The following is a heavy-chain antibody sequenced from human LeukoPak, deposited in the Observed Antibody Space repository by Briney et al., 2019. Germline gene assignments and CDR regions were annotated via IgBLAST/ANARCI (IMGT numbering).Heavy chain of an antibody. CDR3: AKENGYMDV. CDR1: GFTFSSYA. J-gene: IGHJ6*03. V-gene: IGHV3-23*01. Sequence: PGGSLRLSCAASGFTFSSYAMSWVRQAPGKGLEWVSGISSSGGTTYYADSVKVRFTISRDNSKNTLYLQSNSLRAEDAVVYHCAKENGYMDVWGKGTIVTVSS. CDR2: ISSSGGTT.